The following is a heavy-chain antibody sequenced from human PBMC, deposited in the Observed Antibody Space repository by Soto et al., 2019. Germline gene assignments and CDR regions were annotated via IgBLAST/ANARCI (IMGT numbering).Heavy chain of an antibody. CDR3: AGEDLAAPGSTFDI. V-gene: IGHV3-30-3*01. Sequence: QVQLVESGRGVVQPGRALRLSCAASTYSFGTYGMHWVRQAPGKGLEWVAFISNDGSNKYYADSVKGRFTISRDNSRNTLYLQMNSLRADDTAVFYCAGEDLAAPGSTFDIWGQGTMVTVSS. CDR1: TYSFGTYG. D-gene: IGHD6-13*01. CDR2: ISNDGSNK. J-gene: IGHJ3*02.